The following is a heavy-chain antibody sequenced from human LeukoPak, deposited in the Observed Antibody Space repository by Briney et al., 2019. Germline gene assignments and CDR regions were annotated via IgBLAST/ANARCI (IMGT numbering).Heavy chain of an antibody. V-gene: IGHV4-61*01. Sequence: PSETLSLTCTVSGASVSSGSYYWTWIRQPPGKGLEWIGYIYHSGSTNYNPSLESRVTISVDTSKNQFSLKLSSVTAADTAVYYCARDVGYYFDYWGQGTLVTVSS. CDR1: GASVSSGSYY. CDR2: IYHSGST. CDR3: ARDVGYYFDY. J-gene: IGHJ4*02. D-gene: IGHD5-12*01.